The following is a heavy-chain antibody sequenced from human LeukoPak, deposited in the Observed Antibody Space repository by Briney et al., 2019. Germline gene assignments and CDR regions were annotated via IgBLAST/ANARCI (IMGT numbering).Heavy chain of an antibody. Sequence: SETLSLTCTVSGGSISSTSYYWGWIRQPPGKGLEWIGSIYYRGSPYYNPSLKSRVTISVDTSKNQFSLKLSSVTAADTALYYCVREVWSHNCFDPWGQGALVTVSS. J-gene: IGHJ5*02. CDR2: IYYRGSP. V-gene: IGHV4-39*01. CDR1: GGSISSTSYY. CDR3: VREVWSHNCFDP. D-gene: IGHD2-21*01.